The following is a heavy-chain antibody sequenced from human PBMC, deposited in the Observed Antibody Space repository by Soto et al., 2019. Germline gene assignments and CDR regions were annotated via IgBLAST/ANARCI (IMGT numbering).Heavy chain of an antibody. V-gene: IGHV3-30-3*01. J-gene: IGHJ6*02. Sequence: QVQLVESGGGVVQPGRSLRLSCAASGFTFSSYAMHWVRQAPGKGLEWVAVISYDGSNKYYADSVKGRFTISRDNSKNTLYLQMNSLRAEDTAVYYCARDLEYSSSSGYYYYGMDVWGQGTTVTVSS. CDR2: ISYDGSNK. CDR3: ARDLEYSSSSGYYYYGMDV. CDR1: GFTFSSYA. D-gene: IGHD6-6*01.